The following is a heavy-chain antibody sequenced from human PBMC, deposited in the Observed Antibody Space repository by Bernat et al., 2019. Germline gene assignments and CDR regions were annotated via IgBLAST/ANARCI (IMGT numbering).Heavy chain of an antibody. CDR3: LRGGPYGY. D-gene: IGHD3-10*01. CDR2: IKSKTDGGAA. V-gene: IGHV3-15*01. CDR1: GFTFSDAW. Sequence: EVQLAESGGGLVKPGGSLRLSCAASGFTFSDAWMSWVRQAPGKGLEWVGRIKSKTDGGAADDAAPVKGRFTISRDNSKNTLYLQMNSLKSEDTAVYYCLRGGPYGYWDQETLATVPS. J-gene: IGHJ4*02.